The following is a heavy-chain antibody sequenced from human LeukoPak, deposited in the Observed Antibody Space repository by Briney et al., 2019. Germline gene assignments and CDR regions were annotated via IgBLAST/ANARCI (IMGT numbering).Heavy chain of an antibody. CDR1: GFTFSRHW. D-gene: IGHD6-19*01. CDR2: IKQDGSEK. V-gene: IGHV3-7*03. Sequence: TGGSLRLSCAASGFTFSRHWMTWVRQAPGKGLEWVANIKQDGSEKYYVDSVKGRFTISRDNAKNSLYLQMNSLRAEDTAVYYCARDGSIAVKNWFDPWGQGTLVTVSS. J-gene: IGHJ5*02. CDR3: ARDGSIAVKNWFDP.